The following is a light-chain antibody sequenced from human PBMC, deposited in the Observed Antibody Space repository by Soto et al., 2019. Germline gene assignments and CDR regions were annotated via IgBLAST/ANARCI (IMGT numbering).Light chain of an antibody. CDR2: GAS. CDR1: QSITSTS. J-gene: IGKJ5*01. CDR3: QQYVSLPIT. V-gene: IGKV3D-20*01. Sequence: EIVLTQSPATLSWSPGERVTLSWRASQSITSTSIAWYQHKPGLAPRLLVYGASRRATGIPDRFSGSGSGTDFTLTISRLEPEDFAVYYCQQYVSLPITFGQGTRLEIK.